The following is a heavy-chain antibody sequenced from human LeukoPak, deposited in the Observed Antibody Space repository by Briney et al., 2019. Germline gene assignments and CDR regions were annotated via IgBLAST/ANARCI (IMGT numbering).Heavy chain of an antibody. J-gene: IGHJ6*02. CDR3: TRTTPRGSLQWFRGRDYGMDV. D-gene: IGHD3-10*01. V-gene: IGHV1-8*02. CDR2: MNPNSGNT. CDR1: GGTFSSYA. Sequence: GSSVKVSCKASGGTFSSYAINWVRQATGQGLEWMGWMNPNSGNTGYVQKFQGRVTMTRDTSISTAYMGLSSLSSEDTAVYYCTRTTPRGSLQWFRGRDYGMDVWGQGTTVAVSS.